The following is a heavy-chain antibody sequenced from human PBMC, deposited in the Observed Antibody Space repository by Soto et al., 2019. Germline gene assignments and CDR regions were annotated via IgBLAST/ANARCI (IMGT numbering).Heavy chain of an antibody. CDR1: GGTFSSYT. V-gene: IGHV1-69*08. D-gene: IGHD3-16*01. Sequence: QVQLVQSGAEVKKPGSSVKVSCKASGGTFSSYTISWVRQAPGQGLEWMGRIIPILGIANYAQKFQVRVTITADKSTSTAYMELSSLRFEDTAVYYCARDASLVMEAFDIWGQGTMVTVSS. J-gene: IGHJ3*02. CDR2: IIPILGIA. CDR3: ARDASLVMEAFDI.